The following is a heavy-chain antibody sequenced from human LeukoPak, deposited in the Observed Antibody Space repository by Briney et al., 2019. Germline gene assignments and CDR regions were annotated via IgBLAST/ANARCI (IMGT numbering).Heavy chain of an antibody. V-gene: IGHV3-23*01. D-gene: IGHD6-13*01. CDR3: AKGPSSSWTNWFDP. CDR2: ISGSGDRT. J-gene: IGHJ5*02. CDR1: GFTFNNYA. Sequence: HPGGSLRLSCAASGFTFNNYAMSWFRQTPGKGLEWVSAISGSGDRTYYAESVKGRFSISRDNSKNTLYLQMHSLRAEDTAVYYCAKGPSSSWTNWFDPWGQGTLVTVSS.